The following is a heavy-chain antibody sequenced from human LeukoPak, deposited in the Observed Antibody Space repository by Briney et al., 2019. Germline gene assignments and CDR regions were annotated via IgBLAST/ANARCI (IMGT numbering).Heavy chain of an antibody. D-gene: IGHD6-19*01. CDR1: EFTFSTYA. V-gene: IGHV3-30-3*01. Sequence: GGSLRLSCAASEFTFSTYAMHWVRQAPGKGLEWVAIISYDGINKYYADSVKGRFTISRDNSKNTLYLQMNSLRAEDTAVYYCARDPKFIAVAGTPPDYWGQGTLVTVSS. CDR3: ARDPKFIAVAGTPPDY. CDR2: ISYDGINK. J-gene: IGHJ4*02.